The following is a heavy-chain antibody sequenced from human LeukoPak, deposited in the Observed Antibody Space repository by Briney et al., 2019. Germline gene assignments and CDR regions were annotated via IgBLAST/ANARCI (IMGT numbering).Heavy chain of an antibody. CDR2: IYTSGST. V-gene: IGHV4-61*02. Sequence: SETLSLTCTVSGDSISSGSYYWSWIRQPAGKGLEWIGRIYTSGSTNYNPSLKSRVTMSVDTSKNQFSLKLSSVTAADTAVYYCARAPSGSITIFGVVSFGAFDIWGQGTMVTVSS. D-gene: IGHD3-3*01. CDR3: ARAPSGSITIFGVVSFGAFDI. CDR1: GDSISSGSYY. J-gene: IGHJ3*02.